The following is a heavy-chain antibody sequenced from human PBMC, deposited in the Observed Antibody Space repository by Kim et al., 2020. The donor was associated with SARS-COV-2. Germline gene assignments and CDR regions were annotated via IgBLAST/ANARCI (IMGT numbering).Heavy chain of an antibody. J-gene: IGHJ4*02. CDR2: VHPSGTI. CDR3: TRGGDRAKTGY. V-gene: IGHV4-34*01. CDR1: GGSFSGYY. Sequence: SETLSLTCAVYGGSFSGYYWSWIRQPPGKGLEWIGEVHPSGTITYRPSPNSRATISVKTSKNQMSLKLSFVTAADTAIFYCTRGGDRAKTGYWGQGTLAT. D-gene: IGHD5-18*01.